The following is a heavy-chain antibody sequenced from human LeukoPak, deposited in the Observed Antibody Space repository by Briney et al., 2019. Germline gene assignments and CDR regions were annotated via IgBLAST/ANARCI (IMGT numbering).Heavy chain of an antibody. CDR2: ISSSSSYI. V-gene: IGHV3-21*01. D-gene: IGHD3-10*01. CDR3: ARDVLDYYGSGSYHPYYFDY. CDR1: GFTFSSYS. Sequence: GGSLRLSCAASGFTFSSYSMNWVRQAPGKGLEWVSSISSSSSYIYYADSVKGRFTISRDNAKNSLYLQMNSLRAEDTAVYYCARDVLDYYGSGSYHPYYFDYWGQGTLVTVSS. J-gene: IGHJ4*02.